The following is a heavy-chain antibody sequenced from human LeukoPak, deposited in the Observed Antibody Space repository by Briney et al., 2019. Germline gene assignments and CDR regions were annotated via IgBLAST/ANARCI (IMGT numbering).Heavy chain of an antibody. Sequence: ASVKVSCKASGYTFTGYYMHWVRQAPGQGLEWMGWINPNSGGTNYAQKFQGRVTMTRDTSISTAYMELSRLRSGDTAMYYCARILTTVTTMDYWGQGTLVTVSS. V-gene: IGHV1-2*02. CDR1: GYTFTGYY. J-gene: IGHJ4*02. CDR3: ARILTTVTTMDY. D-gene: IGHD4-17*01. CDR2: INPNSGGT.